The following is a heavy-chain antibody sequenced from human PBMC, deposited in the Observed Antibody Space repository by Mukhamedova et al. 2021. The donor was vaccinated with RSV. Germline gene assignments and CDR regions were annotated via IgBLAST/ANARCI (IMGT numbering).Heavy chain of an antibody. V-gene: IGHV3-49*02. CDR2: IRSKTYTGTT. Sequence: ISWVRQAPGKGLEWVGFIRSKTYTGTTDYGASVKGRFTISRDDSKSIAYLQMNSLKPEDTAVYYCTRCNTIFGVLLDLPFDVWGQG. CDR3: TRCNTIFGVLLDLPFDV. D-gene: IGHD3-3*01. J-gene: IGHJ3*01.